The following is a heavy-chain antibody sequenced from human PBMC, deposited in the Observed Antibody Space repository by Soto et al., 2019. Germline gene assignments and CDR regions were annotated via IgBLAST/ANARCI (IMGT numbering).Heavy chain of an antibody. D-gene: IGHD3-3*01. CDR3: ASSYDFWSGYQPRYYYYGMDV. CDR1: GGTFSSYA. J-gene: IGHJ6*02. V-gene: IGHV1-69*13. Sequence: ASVKVSCKASGGTFSSYAISWVRQAPGQGLEWMGGIIPIFGTANYAQKFQGRVTITADESTSTAYMELSSLRSEDTAVYYCASSYDFWSGYQPRYYYYGMDVWGQGTTVTVPS. CDR2: IIPIFGTA.